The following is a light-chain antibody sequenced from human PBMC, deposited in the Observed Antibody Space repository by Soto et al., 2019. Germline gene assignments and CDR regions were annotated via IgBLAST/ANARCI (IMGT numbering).Light chain of an antibody. CDR2: WAS. Sequence: DIVMTQSPDSLAVSLGERATINCKSSQSVLYSSNNKNYLAWYQQKPGQPPKLLIYWASTRESGVPDRFTGSGSGTDFTLTSSSLQAEDAAVYYCQQYYGSSSTFGQGTKLEIK. CDR3: QQYYGSSST. CDR1: QSVLYSSNNKNY. V-gene: IGKV4-1*01. J-gene: IGKJ2*01.